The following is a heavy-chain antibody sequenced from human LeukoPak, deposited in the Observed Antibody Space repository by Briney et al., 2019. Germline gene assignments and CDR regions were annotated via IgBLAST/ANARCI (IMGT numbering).Heavy chain of an antibody. CDR1: GYTFTSYD. CDR2: INPNSGGT. CDR3: VLIRGVKKGLFDY. J-gene: IGHJ4*02. V-gene: IGHV1-2*06. Sequence: GASVKVSCKASGYTFTSYDINWVRQAPGQGLEWMGRINPNSGGTNYAQKFQGRVTMTRDTSISTAYMELSRLRSDDTAVYYCVLIRGVKKGLFDYWGQGTLVTVSS. D-gene: IGHD3-10*01.